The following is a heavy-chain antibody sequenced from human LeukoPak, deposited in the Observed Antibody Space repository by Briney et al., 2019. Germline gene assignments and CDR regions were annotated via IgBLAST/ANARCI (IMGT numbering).Heavy chain of an antibody. D-gene: IGHD1-14*01. CDR3: ARGYQNWFDP. Sequence: GGSLRLSCAASGFTFRSYAMHWVRQAPGKGLEWVSYISSSGSTIYYADSVKGRFTISRDNAKNSLYLQMNSLRAEDTAVYYCARGYQNWFDPWGQGTLVTVSS. CDR2: ISSSGSTI. CDR1: GFTFRSYA. J-gene: IGHJ5*02. V-gene: IGHV3-48*04.